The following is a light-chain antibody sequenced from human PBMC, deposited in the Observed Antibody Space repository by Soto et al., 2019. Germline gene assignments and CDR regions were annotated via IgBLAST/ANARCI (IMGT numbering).Light chain of an antibody. V-gene: IGLV4-60*02. CDR3: ETWDSNTWV. CDR2: VEGSGSF. CDR1: SGHSSYI. J-gene: IGLJ3*02. Sequence: QSVLTQSSSVSASLGSSVKLTCTLSSGHSSYIIAWHQQQPGKAPRYLMKVEGSGSFNKGSGVPDRFSGYRSGADRYLTISTLQFEDEADYYCETWDSNTWVFGGGTKLTVL.